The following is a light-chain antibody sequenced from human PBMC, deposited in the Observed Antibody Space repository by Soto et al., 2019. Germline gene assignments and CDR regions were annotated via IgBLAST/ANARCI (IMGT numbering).Light chain of an antibody. CDR1: HSVNSN. CDR3: QQHNNWQWT. Sequence: ETGITQSPATLSVSPGERSTLSCRASHSVNSNLAWYQQKLGQPPRVLVYGASTRATGIPARFSGSGSETELILTISSMQYEDFVVYYCQQHNNWQWTFGQGTKVDIK. CDR2: GAS. J-gene: IGKJ1*01. V-gene: IGKV3-15*01.